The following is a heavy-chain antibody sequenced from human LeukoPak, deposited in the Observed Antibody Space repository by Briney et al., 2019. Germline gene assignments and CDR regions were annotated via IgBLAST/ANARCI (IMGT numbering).Heavy chain of an antibody. V-gene: IGHV3-30*02. CDR3: ARGGYCSSTSCYRGYYFDY. CDR2: IRYDGSNK. CDR1: GFTFSSYG. Sequence: GGSLRLSCAASGFTFSSYGMHWVRQAPGKGLEWVAFIRYDGSNKYYADSVKGRFTISRDNSKNTLYLQMNSLRAEDTAVYYCARGGYCSSTSCYRGYYFDYWGQGTLVTVSS. J-gene: IGHJ4*02. D-gene: IGHD2-2*03.